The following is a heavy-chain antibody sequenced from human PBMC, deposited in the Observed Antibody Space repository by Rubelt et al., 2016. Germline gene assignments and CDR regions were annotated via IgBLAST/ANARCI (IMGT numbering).Heavy chain of an antibody. CDR3: AGDRWEDFDCGMDG. CDR1: GGSISGYS. CDR2: IYYSGST. J-gene: IGHJ6*02. V-gene: IGHV4-59*01. Sequence: QVQLQESGPGLVKPSETLSLTCTVSGGSISGYSWSWIRQTPGKGLEWLGYIYYSGSTNYNPSLKSRVTMSVDTSKNQFALQRASVTAADTAVYYCAGDRWEDFDCGMDGWGQGTTVTVS. D-gene: IGHD1-26*01.